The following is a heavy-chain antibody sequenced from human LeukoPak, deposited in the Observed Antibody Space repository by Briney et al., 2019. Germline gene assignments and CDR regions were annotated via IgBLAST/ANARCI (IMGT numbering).Heavy chain of an antibody. CDR3: AGDRDRGAFDI. V-gene: IGHV4-59*11. CDR2: IYYSGST. Sequence: PSETLSLTCTVSGGSISSHYWSWIRQPPGKGLEWIGYIYYSGSTNYNPSLKSRVTISVDTSKNQFSLKLSSVTAADTAVYYCAGDRDRGAFDIWGQGTMVTVSS. CDR1: GGSISSHY. J-gene: IGHJ3*02.